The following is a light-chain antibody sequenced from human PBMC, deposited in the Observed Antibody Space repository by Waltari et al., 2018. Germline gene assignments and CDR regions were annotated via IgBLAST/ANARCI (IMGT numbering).Light chain of an antibody. Sequence: DIVMTQTPVSLSVTPGQPASISCKSSQTLLHTDAKRYLYWYLQKPGQPPQLLMHEVSKRFSGGPDRFSGSGSGTDFTLKISRVEAEDVGVYYCMQSIQMPLTFGGGTKVEIK. CDR1: QTLLHTDAKRY. CDR2: EVS. V-gene: IGKV2D-29*01. J-gene: IGKJ4*01. CDR3: MQSIQMPLT.